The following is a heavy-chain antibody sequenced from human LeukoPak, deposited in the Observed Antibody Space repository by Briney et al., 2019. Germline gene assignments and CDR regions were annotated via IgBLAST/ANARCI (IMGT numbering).Heavy chain of an antibody. CDR1: GFSIKTYS. CDR3: ARLRDTVTSASDY. Sequence: GGSLRLSCAASGFSIKTYSMTWVRQAPGKGLEWVSTISSSGGYIYSADSVKGRFTISRDTAKSSLYLQMNSLRVEDTAVYNCARLRDTVTSASDYWGQGTLVTVSS. D-gene: IGHD4-17*01. J-gene: IGHJ4*02. V-gene: IGHV3-21*01. CDR2: ISSSGGYI.